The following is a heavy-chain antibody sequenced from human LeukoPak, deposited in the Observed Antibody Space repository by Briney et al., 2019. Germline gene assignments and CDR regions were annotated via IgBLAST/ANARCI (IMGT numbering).Heavy chain of an antibody. CDR1: GGSISSYY. J-gene: IGHJ6*03. Sequence: PSETLPLTCTVSGGSISSYYWSWIRQPAGKGLEWIGRIYTSGSTNYNPSLKSRVTMSVDTSKNQFSLKLSSVTAADTAVYYCARVHKDDFWSGYYARMDYYYYYYMDVWGKGTTVTVSS. V-gene: IGHV4-4*07. D-gene: IGHD3-3*01. CDR2: IYTSGST. CDR3: ARVHKDDFWSGYYARMDYYYYYYMDV.